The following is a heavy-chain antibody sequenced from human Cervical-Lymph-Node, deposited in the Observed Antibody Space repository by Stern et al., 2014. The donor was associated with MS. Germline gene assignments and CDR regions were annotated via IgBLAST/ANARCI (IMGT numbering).Heavy chain of an antibody. CDR2: IYYSGST. J-gene: IGHJ3*02. Sequence: QVQLQESGPGLVKPSKTLSLTCTVSGGSISRGGYYWSWIRQPPGKGLEWIGNIYYSGSTYYNPSLESRVTISVDTSKNQFSLKLSSVTAADTAVYYCARDREYCSGNSCYSGAFDIWGQGTMVTVSS. CDR3: ARDREYCSGNSCYSGAFDI. D-gene: IGHD2-15*01. V-gene: IGHV4-31*03. CDR1: GGSISRGGYY.